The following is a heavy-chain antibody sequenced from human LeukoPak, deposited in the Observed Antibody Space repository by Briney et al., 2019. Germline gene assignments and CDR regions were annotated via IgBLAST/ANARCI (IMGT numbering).Heavy chain of an antibody. J-gene: IGHJ4*02. CDR3: AKDRGIAAKALDY. CDR2: ISAGGGST. V-gene: IGHV3-23*01. CDR1: GFTFSSYS. Sequence: GGSLRLSCAASGFTFSSYSMNWARQAPEKGLEWVSTISAGGGSTYYADSVKGRFTISRDNSKNTLYLQMNSLRAEDTAVYYCAKDRGIAAKALDYWGQGTLVTVSS. D-gene: IGHD6-13*01.